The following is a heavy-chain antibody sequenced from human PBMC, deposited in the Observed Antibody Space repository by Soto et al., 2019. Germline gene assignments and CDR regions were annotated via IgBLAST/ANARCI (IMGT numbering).Heavy chain of an antibody. CDR2: IYHSGST. J-gene: IGHJ4*02. CDR3: ALLQTITNNFDY. Sequence: SETLSLTCAVSGGSISSSNWWSWVRQPPGKGLEWIGEIYHSGSTNYNPSLKSRVTISVDKPKNQFSLTMTNMDPVDTATYYCALLQTITNNFDYWGQGTLVTVSS. V-gene: IGHV4-4*02. CDR1: GGSISSSNW. D-gene: IGHD1-1*01.